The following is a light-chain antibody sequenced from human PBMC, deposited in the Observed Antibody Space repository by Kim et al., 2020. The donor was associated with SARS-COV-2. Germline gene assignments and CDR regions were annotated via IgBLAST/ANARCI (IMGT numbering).Light chain of an antibody. Sequence: GDRVTITCRASQSISSWLAWYQQKPGKAPKLLIYDASSLESGVPSRFSGSGSGTEFTLTISSLQPDDFATYYCQRYNSYPYTFGQGTKLEI. CDR3: QRYNSYPYT. CDR1: QSISSW. V-gene: IGKV1-5*01. CDR2: DAS. J-gene: IGKJ2*01.